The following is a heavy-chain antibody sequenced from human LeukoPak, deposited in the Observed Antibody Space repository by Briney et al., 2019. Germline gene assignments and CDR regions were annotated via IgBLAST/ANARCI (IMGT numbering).Heavy chain of an antibody. CDR3: ARVGLLTPEFDY. V-gene: IGHV4-39*07. CDR2: IHYSGST. CDR1: GGSISSSSDY. J-gene: IGHJ4*02. D-gene: IGHD3/OR15-3a*01. Sequence: PSETLSLTCTVSGGSISSSSDYWGWIRQPPGKGLEWIGSIHYSGSTYYNPSLKSRVTTSVDMSKNQFSLKLSSVTAADTAVYYCARVGLLTPEFDYWGQGTLVTVSS.